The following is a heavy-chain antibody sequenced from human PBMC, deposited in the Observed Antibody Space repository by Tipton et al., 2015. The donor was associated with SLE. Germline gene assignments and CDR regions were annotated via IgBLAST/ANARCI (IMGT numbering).Heavy chain of an antibody. D-gene: IGHD3-16*01. CDR1: GYPFDTYG. Sequence: QVQLVQSGAEVKKPGASVKVSCKASGYPFDTYGVSWVRQAPGQGLEWMGWISGYNGRIHYAEKFQDRVTVTIDTSTRTAYMELWSLRSDDTAIYYCARDYGYYDAAGSVRGGDYFDHWGQGTLVTASS. CDR2: ISGYNGRI. J-gene: IGHJ4*02. CDR3: ARDYGYYDAAGSVRGGDYFDH. V-gene: IGHV1-18*01.